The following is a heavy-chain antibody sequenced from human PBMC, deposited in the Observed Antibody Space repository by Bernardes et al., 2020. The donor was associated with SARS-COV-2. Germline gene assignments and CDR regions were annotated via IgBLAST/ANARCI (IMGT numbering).Heavy chain of an antibody. CDR2: ISGYSDNI. V-gene: IGHV3-21*01. J-gene: IGHJ6*02. CDR3: ARAYYYDSSGYPPLGLDV. Sequence: GGSLRLSCAASGFTFSSYAMTWVRLAPGKGLEWVSSISGYSDNIYYADSVKGRFTISRDNAKNSLYLQMNSLRAEDTAVYYCARAYYYDSSGYPPLGLDVWGQGTTVTVSS. D-gene: IGHD3-22*01. CDR1: GFTFSSYA.